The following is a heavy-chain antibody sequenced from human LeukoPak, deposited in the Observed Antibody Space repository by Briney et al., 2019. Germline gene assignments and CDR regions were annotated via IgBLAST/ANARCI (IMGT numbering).Heavy chain of an antibody. J-gene: IGHJ3*02. CDR3: ARVFKLSAFDI. V-gene: IGHV1-8*03. D-gene: IGHD2/OR15-2a*01. CDR1: GYTFTSYD. CDR2: LNPSIANT. Sequence: ASVKVSCKASGYTFTSYDIHWVRQAPGQGLEWVAWLNPSIANTGYAQKFQGRVTITRNTSISTAFMELSSLRSEDTAVYYCARVFKLSAFDIWGQGQWSPSLQ.